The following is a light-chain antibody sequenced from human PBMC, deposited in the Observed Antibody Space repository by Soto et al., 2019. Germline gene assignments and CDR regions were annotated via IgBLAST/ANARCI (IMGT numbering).Light chain of an antibody. V-gene: IGKV1-5*03. CDR1: QSISSW. J-gene: IGKJ1*01. Sequence: DIQMTQSPSTLSASVGDRVTITCRASQSISSWLAWYQQKPGKAPKVLIYKASNLQSGVPSRFSGSGSGTDCPLTISSLKPDDFATYYCQKCNSYPPTFVQGTTVDIK. CDR3: QKCNSYPPT. CDR2: KAS.